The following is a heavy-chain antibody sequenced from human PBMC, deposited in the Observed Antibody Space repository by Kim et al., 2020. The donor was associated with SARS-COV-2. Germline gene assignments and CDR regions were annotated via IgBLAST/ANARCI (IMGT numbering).Heavy chain of an antibody. CDR3: ARGSSSWTGLDY. D-gene: IGHD6-13*01. Sequence: ASVKVSCKASGYTFTSYAMHWVRQAPGQRLDWMGWINAGNGNTKYSQKFQGRVTITRDTSASTAYMELSSLRSEDTAVYYCARGSSSWTGLDYWGQGTLVTVSS. J-gene: IGHJ4*02. CDR2: INAGNGNT. V-gene: IGHV1-3*01. CDR1: GYTFTSYA.